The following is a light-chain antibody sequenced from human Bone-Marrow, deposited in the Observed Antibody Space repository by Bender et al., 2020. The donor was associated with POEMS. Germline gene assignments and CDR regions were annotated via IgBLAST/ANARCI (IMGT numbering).Light chain of an antibody. V-gene: IGLV1-44*01. CDR3: AVWDDSLSGWV. CDR2: SSH. Sequence: QSVLTQPPSASGTPGQRVTISCSGGSSNIGAHAVNWYQHLPRTAPKLLIYSSHRRPSEVPDRFSGSSSGTSASLAISGLQSEDEADYYCAVWDDSLSGWVFGGETKLTVL. J-gene: IGLJ3*02. CDR1: SSNIGAHA.